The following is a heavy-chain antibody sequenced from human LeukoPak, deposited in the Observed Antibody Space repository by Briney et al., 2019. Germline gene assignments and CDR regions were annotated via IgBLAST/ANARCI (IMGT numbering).Heavy chain of an antibody. D-gene: IGHD5-24*01. V-gene: IGHV3-21*01. CDR1: GFTFSSYS. Sequence: PGGSLRLSCAASGFTFSSYSMNWVRQAPGKGLEWVSSISSSSSYIYYADSVKGRFTISRDNSKNTLYLQMNSLRAEDTAVYYCARDLEMATGSIAYWGQGTLVTVSS. CDR2: ISSSSSYI. J-gene: IGHJ4*02. CDR3: ARDLEMATGSIAY.